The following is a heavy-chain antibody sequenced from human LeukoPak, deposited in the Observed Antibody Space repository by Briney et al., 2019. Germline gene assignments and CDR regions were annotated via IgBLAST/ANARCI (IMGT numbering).Heavy chain of an antibody. CDR3: ARERGTSGYIQAF. CDR2: IYTGGST. J-gene: IGHJ4*02. V-gene: IGHV3-53*01. CDR1: GFAVSSNY. Sequence: PGGSLRLSCAASGFAVSSNYMSWVRQAPGKGLEWVSVIYTGGSTYYADSVKGRFTISRDNSKNTVYLQMNSLRAEDTAVYYCARERGTSGYIQAFWGQGTLVTVSS. D-gene: IGHD3-22*01.